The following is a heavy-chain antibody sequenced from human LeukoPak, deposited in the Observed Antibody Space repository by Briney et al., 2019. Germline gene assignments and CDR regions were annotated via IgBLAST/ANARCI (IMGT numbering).Heavy chain of an antibody. J-gene: IGHJ4*02. D-gene: IGHD3-10*01. CDR1: GFTFSDYY. CDR3: VGRYGSGSYYPSTFDN. Sequence: GGSLRLSCAASGFTFSDYYMSWIRQAPGKGLEWVSYISSSSSYANYADSVKGRFTISRDNSKNTVYLQMSSLRAEDTAVYYCVGRYGSGSYYPSTFDNWGQGTLVTVSS. CDR2: ISSSSSYA. V-gene: IGHV3-11*03.